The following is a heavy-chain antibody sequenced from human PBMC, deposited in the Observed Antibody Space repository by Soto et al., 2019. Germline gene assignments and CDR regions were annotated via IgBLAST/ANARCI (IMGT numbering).Heavy chain of an antibody. CDR2: ISGSGGST. Sequence: GGSLRLSCAASGFTFSSYAMSWVRQAPGKGLEWVSAISGSGGSTYYADSVKGRFTISRDNSKNTLYLQMNSLRAEDTAVYYCAKHRRGSRGYSFSYYYYGMDVWGQGTSVTVSS. D-gene: IGHD5-18*01. CDR1: GFTFSSYA. CDR3: AKHRRGSRGYSFSYYYYGMDV. V-gene: IGHV3-23*01. J-gene: IGHJ6*02.